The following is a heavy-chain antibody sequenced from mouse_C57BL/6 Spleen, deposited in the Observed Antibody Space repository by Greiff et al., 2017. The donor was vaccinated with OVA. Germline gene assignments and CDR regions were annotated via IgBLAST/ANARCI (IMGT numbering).Heavy chain of an antibody. D-gene: IGHD2-5*01. CDR2: IYPGSGST. Sequence: QVQLQQSGAELVKPGASVKMSCKASGYTFTSYWITWVKQRPGPGLEWIGDIYPGSGSTNYNEKFKSKATLTVDTSSSTAYMQLSSLTSEDSAVYYCARLGYYSNYVDYWGEGTTLTVSS. CDR3: ARLGYYSNYVDY. J-gene: IGHJ2*01. CDR1: GYTFTSYW. V-gene: IGHV1-55*01.